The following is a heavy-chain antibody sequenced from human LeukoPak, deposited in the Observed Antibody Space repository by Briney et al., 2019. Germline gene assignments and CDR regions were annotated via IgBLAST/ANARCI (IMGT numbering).Heavy chain of an antibody. V-gene: IGHV1-69*13. D-gene: IGHD2/OR15-2a*01. Sequence: ASVKVSCKASGGTFSSYAISWVRQAPGQGLEWMGGIIPIFGTANYAQKFQGRVTITADESTSTAYMELSSLRAEDTAVYYCARSGFSNMGCWGQGTLVTVSS. CDR1: GGTFSSYA. CDR2: IIPIFGTA. J-gene: IGHJ4*02. CDR3: ARSGFSNMGC.